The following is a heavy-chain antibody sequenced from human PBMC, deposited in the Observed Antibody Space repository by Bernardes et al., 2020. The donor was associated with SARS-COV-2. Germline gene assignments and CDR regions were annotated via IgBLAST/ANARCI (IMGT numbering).Heavy chain of an antibody. CDR2: IYYTGRT. D-gene: IGHD3-10*01. CDR1: SDSVTRGIYY. V-gene: IGHV4-61*01. Sequence: SETLSLTCTVSSDSVTRGIYYWSWIRQTPGKRLEWLVYIYYTGRTIYNPSLKSLVTISLDPSKNQFSLKLTSATAADTAIYFCATARGYDYGANPNTGSLDYWGQGTLVTVSS. J-gene: IGHJ4*02. CDR3: ATARGYDYGANPNTGSLDY.